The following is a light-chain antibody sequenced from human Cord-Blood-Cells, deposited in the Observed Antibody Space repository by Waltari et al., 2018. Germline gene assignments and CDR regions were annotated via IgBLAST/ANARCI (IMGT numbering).Light chain of an antibody. CDR2: DVS. CDR3: SSYTSSSTWV. V-gene: IGLV2-14*01. Sequence: SALTQPASASASPGQSITISCTATSSGGGGYNHVSWYQQHPGKTPKLMIYDVSNRPAGVSNRFSGSKSGNTASLTISGIQAEDEADYYCSSYTSSSTWVFGGGTKLTVL. CDR1: SSGGGGYNH. J-gene: IGLJ3*02.